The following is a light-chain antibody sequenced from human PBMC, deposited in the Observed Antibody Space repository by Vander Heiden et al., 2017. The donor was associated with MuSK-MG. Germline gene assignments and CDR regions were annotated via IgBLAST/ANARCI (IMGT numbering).Light chain of an antibody. CDR2: DAS. J-gene: IGKJ2*01. CDR1: QSVDTY. V-gene: IGKV3-11*01. CDR3: QQRTNWPPVYT. Sequence: PGERATLSCRASQSVDTYLAWYQQKPGQPPRLLIYDASSRATGVPARFSGSGSGTDFTLTISSLEPEDFAVYYCQQRTNWPPVYTFGQGTKLEIK.